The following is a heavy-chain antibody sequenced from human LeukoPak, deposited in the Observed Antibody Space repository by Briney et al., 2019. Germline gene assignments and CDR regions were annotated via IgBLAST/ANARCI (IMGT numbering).Heavy chain of an antibody. CDR1: GFTFDDYA. V-gene: IGHV3-9*03. D-gene: IGHD1-26*01. CDR3: AAGGSYYSPGASYAFDI. J-gene: IGHJ3*02. Sequence: GGSLRLSCAASGFTFDDYAMHWVRQAPGKGLEWVSGISWNSGSIGYADSVKGRFTISRDNAKNSLYLQMNSLRAEDMALYYCAAGGSYYSPGASYAFDIWGQGTMVTVSS. CDR2: ISWNSGSI.